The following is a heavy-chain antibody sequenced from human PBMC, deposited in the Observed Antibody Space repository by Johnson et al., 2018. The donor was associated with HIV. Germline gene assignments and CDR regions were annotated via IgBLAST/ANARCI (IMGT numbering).Heavy chain of an antibody. Sequence: VQLVESGGGLVQPGGSLRLSCAASGFTFSTYAMHWVRQAPGKGLEYVSAISSNGGSTYYANSVKGRFTISRDNSKNTLYLQMNSLRAEDTAVYYCARAPGAGDAFDIWGQGTMVTVSS. CDR3: ARAPGAGDAFDI. CDR2: ISSNGGST. D-gene: IGHD7-27*01. J-gene: IGHJ3*02. V-gene: IGHV3-64*01. CDR1: GFTFSTYA.